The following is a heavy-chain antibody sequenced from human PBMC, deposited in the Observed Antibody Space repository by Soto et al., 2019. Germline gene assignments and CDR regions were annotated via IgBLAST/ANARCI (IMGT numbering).Heavy chain of an antibody. CDR3: ARDQSSITIFGVVAYYYYYGMDV. D-gene: IGHD3-3*01. Sequence: ASVKVSCKASGYTFTSYCISWVRQAPGQGLEWMGWISAYNGNTNYAQKLQGRVTMTTDTSTSTAYMELRSLRSDDTAVYYCARDQSSITIFGVVAYYYYYGMDVWGQGTTVTVSS. CDR1: GYTFTSYC. J-gene: IGHJ6*02. V-gene: IGHV1-18*01. CDR2: ISAYNGNT.